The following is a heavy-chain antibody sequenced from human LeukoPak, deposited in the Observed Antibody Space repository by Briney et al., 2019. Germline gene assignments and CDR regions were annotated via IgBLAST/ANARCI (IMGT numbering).Heavy chain of an antibody. V-gene: IGHV3-23*01. CDR3: ANASRGSCTGAFCNLFDS. CDR1: GLPFSLYA. Sequence: PGRTLRLSCAVSGLPFSLYAMRWVSQAPGRGLEWVSTFSGGVSTTWHADSVRGRFTFPRQISKDTVYLQVNSVRAEHTPVYYCANASRGSCTGAFCNLFDSWGPRTLVTAS. J-gene: IGHJ4*02. CDR2: FSGGVSTT. D-gene: IGHD2-8*02.